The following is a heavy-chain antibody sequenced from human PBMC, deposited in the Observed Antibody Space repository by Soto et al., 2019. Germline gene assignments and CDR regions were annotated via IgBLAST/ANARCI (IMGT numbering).Heavy chain of an antibody. D-gene: IGHD6-13*01. CDR3: ARTAAAGKYYYDVDV. Sequence: PGESLKISCKGSGYSFTSYWIGWVRQMPGKGLEWMGIIYPGDSDTRYSPSFQGQVTISADKSISTAYLQWSSLKASDTAIYYCARTAAAGKYYYDVDVCCLGATVPVS. V-gene: IGHV5-51*01. CDR1: GYSFTSYW. J-gene: IGHJ6*02. CDR2: IYPGDSDT.